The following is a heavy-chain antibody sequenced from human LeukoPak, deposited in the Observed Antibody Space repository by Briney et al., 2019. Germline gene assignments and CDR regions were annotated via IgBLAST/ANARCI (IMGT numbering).Heavy chain of an antibody. Sequence: GGSLRLSCAASGFTFSSYAMSWVRQAPGKGLEWVSYISSIGTTIYYADSVKGRFTISRDNAKNSLYLQMNSLRAEDTAVYYCARGERGDYWGQGTLVTVSS. V-gene: IGHV3-48*03. J-gene: IGHJ4*02. D-gene: IGHD1-26*01. CDR3: ARGERGDY. CDR1: GFTFSSYA. CDR2: ISSIGTTI.